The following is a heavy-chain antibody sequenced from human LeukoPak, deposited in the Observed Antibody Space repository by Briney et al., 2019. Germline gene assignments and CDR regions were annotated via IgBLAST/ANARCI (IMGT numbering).Heavy chain of an antibody. Sequence: PSETLSLTCTVSGYSISSGYYWGWIRQPPGKGLEWIGSIYHSGSTYYNPSLKSRVTISVDTSKNQFSLKLSSVTAADTAVYYCARVRVGYGFDYYYMDVWGKGTTVTVSS. D-gene: IGHD5-18*01. CDR2: IYHSGST. V-gene: IGHV4-38-2*02. CDR1: GYSISSGYY. CDR3: ARVRVGYGFDYYYMDV. J-gene: IGHJ6*03.